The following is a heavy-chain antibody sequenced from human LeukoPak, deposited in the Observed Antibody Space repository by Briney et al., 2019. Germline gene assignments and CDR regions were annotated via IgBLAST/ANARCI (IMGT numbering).Heavy chain of an antibody. J-gene: IGHJ4*02. CDR3: ARGDPLGWNYRYFDY. V-gene: IGHV1-69*05. D-gene: IGHD1-7*01. CDR2: IIPIFGTA. Sequence: SVKVSCKASGGTFSSYAISWVRQAPGQGLEWVGGIIPIFGTANYAQKFQGRVTITTDESTSTAYMELSSLRSEDTAVYYCARGDPLGWNYRYFDYWGQGTLVTVSS. CDR1: GGTFSSYA.